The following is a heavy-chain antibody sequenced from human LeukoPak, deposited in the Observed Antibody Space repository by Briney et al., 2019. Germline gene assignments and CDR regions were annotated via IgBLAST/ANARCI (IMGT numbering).Heavy chain of an antibody. Sequence: PGGSLRLSCAASGFTFNSFGMHWVRQAPGKGLEWVAVISYDGSNKCSADSVKGRFTISRDNSKNTLYLQMNSLRPEDTAVYYCATDHGFHYGAYFDYWGQGTLVTVSS. CDR1: GFTFNSFG. D-gene: IGHD4-17*01. V-gene: IGHV3-30*03. CDR3: ATDHGFHYGAYFDY. CDR2: ISYDGSNK. J-gene: IGHJ4*02.